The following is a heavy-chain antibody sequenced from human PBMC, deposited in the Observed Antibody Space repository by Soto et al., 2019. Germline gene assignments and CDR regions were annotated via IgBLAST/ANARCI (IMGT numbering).Heavy chain of an antibody. CDR1: GGTFSSYA. CDR3: ARDNNWNDVYAFDI. D-gene: IGHD1-20*01. J-gene: IGHJ3*02. Sequence: GASVKVSCKASGGTFSSYAISWVRQAPGQGLEWMGGIIPIFGTANYAQKFQGRVTITADESTSTAYMELSSLRSADTAVYYCARDNNWNDVYAFDIWGQGTMVTVSS. CDR2: IIPIFGTA. V-gene: IGHV1-69*13.